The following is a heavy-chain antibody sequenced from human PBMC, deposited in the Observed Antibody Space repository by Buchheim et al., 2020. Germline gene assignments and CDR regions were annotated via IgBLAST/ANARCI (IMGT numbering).Heavy chain of an antibody. CDR2: ISNDGRNK. CDR3: GRDRSRAVFGDYSEVDY. D-gene: IGHD4-11*01. J-gene: IGHJ4*02. CDR1: GFIFSSFA. V-gene: IGHV3-30*04. Sequence: QAQVVESGGGVVQPGRSLRLSCAASGFIFSSFAMHWVRQAPGKGLEWVAVISNDGRNKYYGDSVKGRFTISRDNSYNTLYLQMNSLTVEDTAVYYCGRDRSRAVFGDYSEVDYWGQGTL.